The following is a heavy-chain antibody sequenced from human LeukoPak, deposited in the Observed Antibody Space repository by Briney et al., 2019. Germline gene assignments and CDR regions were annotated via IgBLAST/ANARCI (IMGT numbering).Heavy chain of an antibody. CDR1: GYTFTGYY. J-gene: IGHJ4*02. Sequence: ASVKVSCKASGYTFTGYYMHWVRQATGQGLEWMGWMNPNSGNTGYAQKFQGRVTMTRNTSISTAYMELSSLRSEDTAVYYCARVPFWDSSQDYWGQGTLVTVSS. CDR3: ARVPFWDSSQDY. V-gene: IGHV1-8*02. CDR2: MNPNSGNT. D-gene: IGHD6-19*01.